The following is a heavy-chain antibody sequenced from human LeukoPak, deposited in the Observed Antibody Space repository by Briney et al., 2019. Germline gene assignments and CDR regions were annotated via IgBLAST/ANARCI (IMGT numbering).Heavy chain of an antibody. V-gene: IGHV4-59*01. D-gene: IGHD3-10*01. CDR2: IYYSGST. CDR1: GGPISSYY. CDR3: AGSGSGSYYSPWYFDL. Sequence: SETLSLTCTVSGGPISSYYWSWIRQPPRKGLEWVGYIYYSGSTNYNPSLKSRVTISVDTSKNQFSLRLSSVPAADTAVYYCAGSGSGSYYSPWYFDLWGRGTLVTVSS. J-gene: IGHJ2*01.